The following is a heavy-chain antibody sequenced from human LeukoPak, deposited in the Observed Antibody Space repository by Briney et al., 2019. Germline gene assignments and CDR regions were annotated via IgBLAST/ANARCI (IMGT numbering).Heavy chain of an antibody. V-gene: IGHV3-23*01. CDR2: ISGRGGRT. Sequence: PGGSLRLSCAGSGFTFSNYALSWVRLAPGKGVEWVSAISGRGGRTYYADSVKGRFTISRDNNKSAVYLQMNTLRAEDTAVYYCASHYDEGFDYWGQGTLITVSA. CDR1: GFTFSNYA. CDR3: ASHYDEGFDY. D-gene: IGHD4-17*01. J-gene: IGHJ4*02.